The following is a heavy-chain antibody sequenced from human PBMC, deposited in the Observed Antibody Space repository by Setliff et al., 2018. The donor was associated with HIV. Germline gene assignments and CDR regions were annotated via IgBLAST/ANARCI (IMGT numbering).Heavy chain of an antibody. D-gene: IGHD5-12*01. CDR3: ARDPPGSGFHLDY. CDR1: GFTFSPYA. CDR2: IWADEITK. Sequence: GGSLRLSCATSGFTFSPYAIHWVRQAPGMGLEWVAMIWADEITKFYADSVKGRFTISRDNSKNTMYLQMNTLRAEDTAVYYCARDPPGSGFHLDYWGQGTPVTVSS. V-gene: IGHV3-33*01. J-gene: IGHJ4*02.